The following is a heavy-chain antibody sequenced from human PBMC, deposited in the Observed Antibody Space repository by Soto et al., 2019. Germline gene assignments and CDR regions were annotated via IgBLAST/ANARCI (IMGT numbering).Heavy chain of an antibody. J-gene: IGHJ4*02. D-gene: IGHD3-3*01. Sequence: QVQLQESGPGLVKPSETLSLTCTVSGGSISSGGHYWNWIRQYPGKSLEWIGYIHDSGSTYYNPSLKSRVIISLDSSKNLFSLKLTSVTAADTAVYFCASESQNLYYNFWSGYYNFWGQGTLVTVSS. CDR2: IHDSGST. CDR3: ASESQNLYYNFWSGYYNF. V-gene: IGHV4-31*03. CDR1: GGSISSGGHY.